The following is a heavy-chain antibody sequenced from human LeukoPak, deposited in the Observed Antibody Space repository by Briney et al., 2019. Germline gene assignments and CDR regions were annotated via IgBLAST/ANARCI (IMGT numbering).Heavy chain of an antibody. CDR3: ARDPDRSTYGMDV. D-gene: IGHD1-14*01. V-gene: IGHV3-33*08. CDR1: GFTFSSYA. Sequence: GRSLRLSCAASGFTFSSYAMHWVRQAPGKGLEWVAVIRYDGSNKYYTDSVKGRFTISRDNSKNTLYLQMNSLRAEDTAVYYCARDPDRSTYGMDVWGQGTTVTVSS. CDR2: IRYDGSNK. J-gene: IGHJ6*02.